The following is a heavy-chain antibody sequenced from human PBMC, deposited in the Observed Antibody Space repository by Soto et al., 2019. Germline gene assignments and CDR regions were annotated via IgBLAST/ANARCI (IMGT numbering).Heavy chain of an antibody. CDR1: GGTFSSYA. Sequence: GASVKVSCKASGGTFSSYAISWVRQAPGQGLEWMGGIIPIFGTANYAQKFQGRVTITADESTSTAYMELSSLRSEDTAVYYCASRNLEWLLPARRSDYYGMDVWGQGTTVTVSS. D-gene: IGHD3-3*01. J-gene: IGHJ6*02. CDR3: ASRNLEWLLPARRSDYYGMDV. CDR2: IIPIFGTA. V-gene: IGHV1-69*13.